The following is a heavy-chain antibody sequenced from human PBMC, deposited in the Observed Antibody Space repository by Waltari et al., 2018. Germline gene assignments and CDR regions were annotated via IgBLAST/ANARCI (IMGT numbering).Heavy chain of an antibody. J-gene: IGHJ2*01. CDR3: AGSGLYWYFDL. V-gene: IGHV3-7*01. Sequence: EVQLVESGGGLVQPGGSLRLSCAASGFTFSSYWMSWVRQAPGKGLEWVANIKQDGSEKYYVDSVKGRFTISRDNAKNSLYPQMNSLRAEDTAVYYCAGSGLYWYFDLWGRGTLVTVSS. D-gene: IGHD3-10*01. CDR2: IKQDGSEK. CDR1: GFTFSSYW.